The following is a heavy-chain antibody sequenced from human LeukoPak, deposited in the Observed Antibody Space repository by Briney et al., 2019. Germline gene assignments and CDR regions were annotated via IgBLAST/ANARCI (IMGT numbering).Heavy chain of an antibody. CDR3: AKGEDIVVVPAAIEGAFDI. CDR1: GFTVSRNY. J-gene: IGHJ3*02. V-gene: IGHV3-66*01. Sequence: GGSLRLSCAASGFTVSRNYMSWVRQAPGKGLEWVSALYIGGNTYYTDFVKGRFTISRDNSKNTLYLQMNSLRAEDTAVYYCAKGEDIVVVPAAIEGAFDIWGQGTMVTVSS. CDR2: LYIGGNT. D-gene: IGHD2-2*02.